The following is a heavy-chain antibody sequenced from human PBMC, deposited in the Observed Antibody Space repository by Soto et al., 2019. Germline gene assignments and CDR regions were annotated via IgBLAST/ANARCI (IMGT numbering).Heavy chain of an antibody. J-gene: IGHJ5*02. Sequence: ASVKVSCKTSGYTFSNYGITWVRQAPGQPLEWLGWISLYSDGTNYAQKLQGRVSMTTDTSTTTAYMELRSLRSDDTAVYYCARVVPRAAAWFGPWGQGTLLPVCS. D-gene: IGHD2-2*01. CDR2: ISLYSDGT. CDR1: GYTFSNYG. V-gene: IGHV1-18*01. CDR3: ARVVPRAAAWFGP.